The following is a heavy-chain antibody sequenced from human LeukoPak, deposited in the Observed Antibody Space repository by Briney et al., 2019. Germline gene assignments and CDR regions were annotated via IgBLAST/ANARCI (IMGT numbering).Heavy chain of an antibody. CDR1: GFTFSSYA. CDR3: AKELGNADSYGNVPLGH. J-gene: IGHJ4*02. D-gene: IGHD1-26*01. Sequence: GGSLRLSCAASGFTFSSYAMHWVRQAPGKGLEWVAVISYDGSNKYYADSVKGRFTISRDNSKNTLSLQMNSLRAEDTAVYFCAKELGNADSYGNVPLGHWGQGTLVIVSS. V-gene: IGHV3-30-3*01. CDR2: ISYDGSNK.